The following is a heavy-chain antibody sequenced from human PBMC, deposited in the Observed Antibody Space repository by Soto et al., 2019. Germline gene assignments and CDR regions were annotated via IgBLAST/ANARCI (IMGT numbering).Heavy chain of an antibody. Sequence: GASVKVSCKASGYTFTGYYMHWVRQAPGQGLEWMGGIIPIFGTANYAQKFQGRVTITADESTSTAYMELSSLRSEDTAVYYCARVSRTAMVLAMDVWGQGTTVTVSS. V-gene: IGHV1-69*13. J-gene: IGHJ6*02. D-gene: IGHD5-18*01. CDR1: GYTFTGYY. CDR3: ARVSRTAMVLAMDV. CDR2: IIPIFGTA.